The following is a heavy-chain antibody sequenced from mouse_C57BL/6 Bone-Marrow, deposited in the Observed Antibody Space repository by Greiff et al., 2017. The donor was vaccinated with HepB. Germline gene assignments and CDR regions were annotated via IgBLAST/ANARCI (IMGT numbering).Heavy chain of an antibody. Sequence: EVKLVESGPELVKPGASVKISCKASGYSFTDYNMNWVKQSNGKSLEWIGVINPNYGTTSYNQKFKGKATLTVDQSSSTAYMQLNSLTSEDSAVYYCARENLYDYDGDWFAYWGQGTLVTVSA. V-gene: IGHV1-39*01. D-gene: IGHD2-4*01. J-gene: IGHJ3*01. CDR2: INPNYGTT. CDR1: GYSFTDYN. CDR3: ARENLYDYDGDWFAY.